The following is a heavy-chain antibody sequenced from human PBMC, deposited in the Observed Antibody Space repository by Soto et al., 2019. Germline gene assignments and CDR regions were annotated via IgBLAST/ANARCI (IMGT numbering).Heavy chain of an antibody. CDR3: AHRPNWGINGLGA. J-gene: IGHJ6*02. D-gene: IGHD7-27*01. CDR2: IYWNDDK. Sequence: QITLKESGPTRVKPTQTLTLTCTLSGFSLNTGGGGVVWIRQPPGKALEWLALIYWNDDKRYSPSLKNRLTITMDTSRNQVVLTMTNMAPDDTGTYYCAHRPNWGINGLGAWGQGTTVTVSS. CDR1: GFSLNTGGGG. V-gene: IGHV2-5*01.